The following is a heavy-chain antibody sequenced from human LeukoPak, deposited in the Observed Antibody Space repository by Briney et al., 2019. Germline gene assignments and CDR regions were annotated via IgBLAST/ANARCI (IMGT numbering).Heavy chain of an antibody. J-gene: IGHJ6*02. CDR3: AKDNARYCSGTSCYYYGMDV. CDR2: IKPDGSEK. CDR1: GFTFSTYW. Sequence: GGSLRLSCAASGFTFSTYWMGWVRQAPGKGLEWVAKIKPDGSEKDHVDSVKGRFTISRDNAKNSLYLQMNSLRADDTALYYCAKDNARYCSGTSCYYYGMDVWGQGTTVTVSS. V-gene: IGHV3-7*03. D-gene: IGHD2-2*01.